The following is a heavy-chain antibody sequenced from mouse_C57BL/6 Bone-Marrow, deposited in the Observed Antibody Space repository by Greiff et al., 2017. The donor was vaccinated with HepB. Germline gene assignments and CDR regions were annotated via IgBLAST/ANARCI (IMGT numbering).Heavy chain of an antibody. CDR1: GYTFTSYW. CDR2: IHPNSGST. V-gene: IGHV1-64*01. Sequence: VQLQQPGAELVKPGASVKLSCKASGYTFTSYWMHWVKQRPGQGLEWIGMIHPNSGSTNYNEKFKSKATLTVDKSSSTAYMQLSSLTSEDSAVYYCARGDYGSPYWYFDVWGTGTTVTVSS. J-gene: IGHJ1*03. CDR3: ARGDYGSPYWYFDV. D-gene: IGHD1-1*01.